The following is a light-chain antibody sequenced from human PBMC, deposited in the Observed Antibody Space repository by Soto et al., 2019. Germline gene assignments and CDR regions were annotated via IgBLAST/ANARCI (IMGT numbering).Light chain of an antibody. V-gene: IGKV3-15*01. Sequence: EIVLTQSPATLSVSPGERATLSCRASQTVRSSNLAGYHQKPGQAPRLLIYGASTRVTGVPARFSGSGSGTDFTLTISSLQSEDFAVYYCQQYSDWPYTFGQGTKLEIK. J-gene: IGKJ2*01. CDR3: QQYSDWPYT. CDR2: GAS. CDR1: QTVRSSN.